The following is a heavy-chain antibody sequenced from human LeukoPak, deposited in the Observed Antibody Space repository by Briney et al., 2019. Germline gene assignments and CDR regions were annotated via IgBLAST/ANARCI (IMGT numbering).Heavy chain of an antibody. CDR1: GFTFGDYA. Sequence: GGSLRLSCTASGFTFGDYAMSWVRQAPGKGLEWVANIKQDGSEKHYVDSVRGRFTISRENAKNSLYLQMDSLRAEDTAVYYCARDFYYYIDVWGKGTTVTVSS. CDR3: ARDFYYYIDV. J-gene: IGHJ6*03. V-gene: IGHV3-7*03. CDR2: IKQDGSEK.